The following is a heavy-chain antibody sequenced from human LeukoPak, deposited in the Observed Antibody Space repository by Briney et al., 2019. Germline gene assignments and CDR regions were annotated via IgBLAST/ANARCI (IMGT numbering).Heavy chain of an antibody. CDR3: AKDFAMATIS. D-gene: IGHD5-24*01. Sequence: GGSLRLSCAASGFTFSSYGMHWVRPAPSKGVEWVAVIWYDGSNKYYADSVKGRFPISRDNSKHTLYLQMLSLSAEDTAVYFCAKDFAMATISWGQGTLVNVS. CDR1: GFTFSSYG. J-gene: IGHJ4*02. V-gene: IGHV3-33*06. CDR2: IWYDGSNK.